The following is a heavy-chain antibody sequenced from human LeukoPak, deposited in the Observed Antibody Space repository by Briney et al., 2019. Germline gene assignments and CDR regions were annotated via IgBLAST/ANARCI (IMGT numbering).Heavy chain of an antibody. V-gene: IGHV1-69*05. J-gene: IGHJ6*03. Sequence: GASVKVSCKASGGTFSTSAIAWVRQAPGQGLEWMGGIIPIFDTANSAQRFQGRVTITTDESTTTAYMEVSSLRSEDTAVYYCARMDWNNYYMDVWGKGTTVTVSS. D-gene: IGHD1/OR15-1a*01. CDR1: GGTFSTSA. CDR2: IIPIFDTA. CDR3: ARMDWNNYYMDV.